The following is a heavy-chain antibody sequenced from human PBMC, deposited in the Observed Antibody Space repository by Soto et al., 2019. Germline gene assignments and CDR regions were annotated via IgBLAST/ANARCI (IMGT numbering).Heavy chain of an antibody. CDR1: GFTVSSNY. J-gene: IGHJ6*02. CDR2: IYSGGST. V-gene: IGHV3-53*01. Sequence: HPGGSLRLSCAASGFTVSSNYMSWVRQAPGKGLEWVSVIYSGGSTYYADSVKGRFTISRDNSKNTLYLQMNSLRAEDTAVYYCAKDPPSVYYGMDVWGQGTTVTVSS. CDR3: AKDPPSVYYGMDV.